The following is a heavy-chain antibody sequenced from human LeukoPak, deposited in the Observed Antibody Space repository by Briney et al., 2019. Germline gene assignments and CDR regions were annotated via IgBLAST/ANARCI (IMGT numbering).Heavy chain of an antibody. D-gene: IGHD3-22*01. Sequence: ASETLSLTCTVSGYSISSGYYWGWIRQPPGKGLEWIGSIYHSGSTYYNPSLKSRVTISVDTSKNQFSLKLSSVTAADTAVYYCARYNYDSSGYHFDYWGQGTLVTVSS. CDR1: GYSISSGYY. CDR3: ARYNYDSSGYHFDY. V-gene: IGHV4-38-2*02. J-gene: IGHJ4*02. CDR2: IYHSGST.